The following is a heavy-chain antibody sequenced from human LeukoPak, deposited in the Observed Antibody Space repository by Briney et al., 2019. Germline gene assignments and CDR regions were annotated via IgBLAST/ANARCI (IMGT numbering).Heavy chain of an antibody. CDR1: GFTFSNFA. CDR3: PRVTSEASFDY. V-gene: IGHV3-30-3*01. J-gene: IGHJ4*02. Sequence: GGSLRLSCAASGFTFSNFAMHWVRQAPGKGLEWVALISYDGSNKYYADSVKGRFTISRDNSKNTLYLQMNSLRADDTAVYYCPRVTSEASFDYWGQGTLVIVSS. CDR2: ISYDGSNK.